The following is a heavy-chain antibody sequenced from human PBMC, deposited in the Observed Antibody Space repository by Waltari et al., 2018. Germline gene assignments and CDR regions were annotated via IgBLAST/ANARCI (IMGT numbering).Heavy chain of an antibody. D-gene: IGHD2-8*02. CDR2: IWYDGSYK. Sequence: QVQLVESGGGVVQPGRSLRLSCAASGFTFSRYAMHWVRQAPGKGVEWVAVIWYDGSYKFYADSVKGRFSISRDNPKNTLHLQMDSLRAEDSAIYYCAKDGSASRLVRYYLDSWGPGTLVTVS. CDR1: GFTFSRYA. CDR3: AKDGSASRLVRYYLDS. J-gene: IGHJ4*02. V-gene: IGHV3-33*06.